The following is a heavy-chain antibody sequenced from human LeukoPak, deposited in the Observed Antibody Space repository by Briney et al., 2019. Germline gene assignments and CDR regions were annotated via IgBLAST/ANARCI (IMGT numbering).Heavy chain of an antibody. J-gene: IGHJ6*03. CDR1: GGSISSYY. D-gene: IGHD3-3*01. CDR3: ARSPLLGSLEWLLGDYYYMDV. V-gene: IGHV4-4*07. Sequence: PSETLSLTWTVSGGSISSYYWSWIRQPAGKGLEWIGRIYTSGSTNYNPSLKSRVTMSVDTSKNQFSLKLSSVTAADTAVYYCARSPLLGSLEWLLGDYYYMDVWGKGTTVTVSS. CDR2: IYTSGST.